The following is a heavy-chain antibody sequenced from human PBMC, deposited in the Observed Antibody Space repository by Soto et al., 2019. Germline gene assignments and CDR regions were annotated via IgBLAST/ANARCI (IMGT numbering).Heavy chain of an antibody. CDR2: VSYSGTT. J-gene: IGHJ5*02. D-gene: IGHD3-10*01. CDR3: ARYYGSGSYYIPAIWFDP. CDR1: GGSISSYF. V-gene: IGHV4-59*01. Sequence: PSETLSLTCTVSGGSISSYFWSWIRQPPGKGLEWIGYVSYSGTTNYNPSLKSRVPISVDTFKNRFSLKLSSVTAADTAVYYCARYYGSGSYYIPAIWFDPWGQGTLVTVSS.